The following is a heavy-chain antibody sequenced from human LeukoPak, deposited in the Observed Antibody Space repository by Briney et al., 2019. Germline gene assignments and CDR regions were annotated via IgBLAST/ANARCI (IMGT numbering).Heavy chain of an antibody. V-gene: IGHV3-23*01. J-gene: IGHJ1*01. Sequence: GGSLRLSCAASGFSFRSYAMSWVRQAPGRGLEWVSSISGSGSDTYYADSVKGRFTISRDNSKNTLYLQVNSLRAEDTAVYYCAKRGDSAGSFQYFQHWGQGTLVTVSS. CDR3: AKRGDSAGSFQYFQH. CDR1: GFSFRSYA. D-gene: IGHD6-13*01. CDR2: ISGSGSDT.